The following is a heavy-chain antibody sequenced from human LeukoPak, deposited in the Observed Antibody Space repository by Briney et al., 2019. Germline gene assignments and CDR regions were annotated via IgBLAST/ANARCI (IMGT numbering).Heavy chain of an antibody. V-gene: IGHV3-7*01. D-gene: IGHD3-22*01. J-gene: IGHJ3*02. CDR3: ARDPYDDGGYGAFDI. CDR2: INKDGSKE. CDR1: GFAFGDYW. Sequence: PGGFLRLSCAASGFAFGDYWMTWVRQAPGKGLQWVANINKDGSKENTVDSLRGRVTISRDNAKKSLYLQVNSLRAEDTAVYYCARDPYDDGGYGAFDIWGQGTKVTVSS.